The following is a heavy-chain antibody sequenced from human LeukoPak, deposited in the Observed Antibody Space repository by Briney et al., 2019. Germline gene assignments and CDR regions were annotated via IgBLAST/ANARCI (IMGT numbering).Heavy chain of an antibody. Sequence: SETLSLTCAVYGGSFSGYYWGWIRQPPGKGLEWIGSIYHSGSTYYNPSLKSRVTISVDTSKNQFSLKLSSVTAADTAVYYCARTIAVAGKSYRSDYWGQGTLVTVSS. CDR1: GGSFSGYY. CDR3: ARTIAVAGKSYRSDY. D-gene: IGHD6-19*01. V-gene: IGHV4-38-2*01. CDR2: IYHSGST. J-gene: IGHJ4*02.